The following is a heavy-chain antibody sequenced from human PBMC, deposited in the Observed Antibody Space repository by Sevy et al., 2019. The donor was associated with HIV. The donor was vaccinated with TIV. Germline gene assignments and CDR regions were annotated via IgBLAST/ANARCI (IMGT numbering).Heavy chain of an antibody. Sequence: GGSLRLSCAASEFIFDDYAMHWVRQVPGRGLHWVSGISWNSGAIDYADSVKGRFTMSRDNAKNSLYLQMNNLRLEDTALYYCAKDRGYSYSSIDFWGQGTLVTVSS. CDR3: AKDRGYSYSSIDF. V-gene: IGHV3-9*01. D-gene: IGHD5-18*01. J-gene: IGHJ4*02. CDR1: EFIFDDYA. CDR2: ISWNSGAI.